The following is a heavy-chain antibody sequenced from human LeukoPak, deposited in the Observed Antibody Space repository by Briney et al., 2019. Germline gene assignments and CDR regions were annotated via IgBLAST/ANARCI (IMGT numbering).Heavy chain of an antibody. CDR2: ISYDGSNK. CDR3: LSQLVHDFDY. Sequence: PGRSLRLSCAASGFTFSSYGMHWVRQALAKGLVWVALISYDGSNKYYADSVKGRFTITRDNSKNTLYLKMNSLRAEDTAVYYCLSQLVHDFDYWGQGTLVTVSS. V-gene: IGHV3-30*03. J-gene: IGHJ4*02. CDR1: GFTFSSYG. D-gene: IGHD6-6*01.